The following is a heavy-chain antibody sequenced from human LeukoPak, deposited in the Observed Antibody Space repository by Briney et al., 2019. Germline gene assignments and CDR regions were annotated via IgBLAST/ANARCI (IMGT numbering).Heavy chain of an antibody. V-gene: IGHV3-33*01. D-gene: IGHD5-24*01. J-gene: IGHJ4*02. CDR3: ARDRGGDGINYYFDY. Sequence: GGSLRLSCAASRVTFSSYVMYWGRQALGKGLGWVAVIWYDGSNKYYADYVKGRFNIPRDNYKNTLYLQVNSLRAEDTAVYYCARDRGGDGINYYFDYWGQGTLVTVSS. CDR1: RVTFSSYV. CDR2: IWYDGSNK.